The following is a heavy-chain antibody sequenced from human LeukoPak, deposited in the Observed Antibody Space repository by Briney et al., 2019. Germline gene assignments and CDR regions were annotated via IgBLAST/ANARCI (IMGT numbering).Heavy chain of an antibody. CDR3: AREGRYDFWSGYSNWFDP. CDR2: ISAYNGNT. V-gene: IGHV1-18*01. J-gene: IGHJ5*02. D-gene: IGHD3-3*01. Sequence: ASVKVSCKASGYTFTSYGISWVRQATGQGLEWMGWISAYNGNTNYAQKLQGRVTMTTDTSTSTAYMELRSLRSDDTAVYYCAREGRYDFWSGYSNWFDPWGQGTLVTVSS. CDR1: GYTFTSYG.